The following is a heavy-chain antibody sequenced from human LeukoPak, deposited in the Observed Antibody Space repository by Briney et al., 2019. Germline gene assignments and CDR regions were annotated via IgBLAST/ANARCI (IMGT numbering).Heavy chain of an antibody. CDR3: AKDNPLRLQWLVREWFDP. Sequence: GGSLRLSCAASGFTFSSYGMHWVRQAPGKGLEWVAVISYDGSNKNYADSVKGRFTISRDNSKNTLYLQMNSLRAEDTAVYYCAKDNPLRLQWLVREWFDPWGQGTLVTVSS. J-gene: IGHJ5*02. CDR2: ISYDGSNK. CDR1: GFTFSSYG. D-gene: IGHD6-19*01. V-gene: IGHV3-30*18.